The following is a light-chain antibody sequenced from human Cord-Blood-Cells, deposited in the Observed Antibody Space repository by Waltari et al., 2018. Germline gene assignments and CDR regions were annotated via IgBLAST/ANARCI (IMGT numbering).Light chain of an antibody. CDR3: MQALQTPRT. CDR2: LGS. V-gene: IGKV2-28*01. J-gene: IGKJ1*01. CDR1: QSLLHSNGYNY. Sequence: EIVMTQSPLSLPVTPGEPASISCRSSQSLLHSNGYNYLDWYLKKPGQSPQLLIYLGSNRASGVPDRFSGSGSGTDFTLKISRVEAEDVGVYYCMQALQTPRTFGQGTKVEIK.